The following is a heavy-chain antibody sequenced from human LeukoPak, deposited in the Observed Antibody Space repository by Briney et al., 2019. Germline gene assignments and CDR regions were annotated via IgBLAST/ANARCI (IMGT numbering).Heavy chain of an antibody. CDR3: ARSLRYFDWLYFDY. Sequence: SETLSLTCTVSGGSISSYYWSWIRQPPGKGLEWIGYIYYSGSTNYNPSLKSRVTISVDTSKNQFSLKLSSVTAADTAVYYCARSLRYFDWLYFDYWGQGTLVTVSS. V-gene: IGHV4-59*01. CDR2: IYYSGST. CDR1: GGSISSYY. D-gene: IGHD3-9*01. J-gene: IGHJ4*02.